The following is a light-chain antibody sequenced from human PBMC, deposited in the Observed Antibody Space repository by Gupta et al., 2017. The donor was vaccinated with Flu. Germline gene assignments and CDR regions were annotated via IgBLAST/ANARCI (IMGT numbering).Light chain of an antibody. CDR2: GAS. Sequence: SPALLSLAAGERATLSWRDRHSISNYIEWYQQKPGQTTRLIIYGASYRANGSSDRFSGRAWGKELSLTSSIRETENCAVYYGQFASVSLTLGGGTKVEI. V-gene: IGKV3-11*01. CDR1: HSISNY. CDR3: QFASVSLT. J-gene: IGKJ4*01.